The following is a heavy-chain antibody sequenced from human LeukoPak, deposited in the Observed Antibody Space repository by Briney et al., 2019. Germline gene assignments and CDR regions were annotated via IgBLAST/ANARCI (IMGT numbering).Heavy chain of an antibody. D-gene: IGHD3-22*01. CDR1: GYTFTSYG. CDR2: ISAYNGNT. Sequence: GASVKVSCKASGYTFTSYGISWVRQAPGQGLEWMGWISAYNGNTNYAQKLQGRVTMTTDTSTSTAYMEPRSLRSDDTAVYYCARDEPTYYYDSSGLDYWGQGTLVTVSS. CDR3: ARDEPTYYYDSSGLDY. V-gene: IGHV1-18*01. J-gene: IGHJ4*02.